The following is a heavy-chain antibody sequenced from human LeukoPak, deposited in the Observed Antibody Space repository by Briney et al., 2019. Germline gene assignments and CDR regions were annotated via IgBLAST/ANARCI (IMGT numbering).Heavy chain of an antibody. CDR2: MNPNSGNT. D-gene: IGHD3-22*01. V-gene: IGHV1-8*02. CDR3: ARGRSITMSN. J-gene: IGHJ4*02. CDR1: GYTFNSYG. Sequence: ASVKVSCKASGYTFNSYGLSWVRQATGQGLEWMGWMNPNSGNTGYAQKFQGRVTMTRNTSISTAYMELSSLRSEDTAVYYCARGRSITMSNWGQGTLVTVSS.